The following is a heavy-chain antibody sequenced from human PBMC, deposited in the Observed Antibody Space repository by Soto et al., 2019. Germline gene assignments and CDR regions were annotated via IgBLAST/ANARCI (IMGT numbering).Heavy chain of an antibody. CDR1: GGSISSYY. Sequence: SETLSLTCTVSGGSISSYYWSWIRQPPGKGLEWIGYIYYSGSTNYNPSLKSRVTISVDTSKNQFSLKLSSVTAADTAVYYCARGRDYDSPFGYYYYYMDVWGKGTTVTVSS. D-gene: IGHD3-3*01. J-gene: IGHJ6*03. CDR3: ARGRDYDSPFGYYYYYMDV. V-gene: IGHV4-59*01. CDR2: IYYSGST.